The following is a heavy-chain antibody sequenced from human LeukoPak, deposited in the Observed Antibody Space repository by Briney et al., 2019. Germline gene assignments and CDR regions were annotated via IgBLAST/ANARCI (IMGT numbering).Heavy chain of an antibody. J-gene: IGHJ4*02. CDR2: IKPDGSEK. V-gene: IGHV3-7*01. CDR1: GFTLRDYW. D-gene: IGHD3-10*01. CDR3: ARDRSPGNFDY. Sequence: GGSLRLSCAGSGFTLRDYWMSWLRQAPGKGPDWVAHIKPDGSEKYYVDSLKGRFIISRDDAWKAQSLQMNSLRAEDTAVYYCARDRSPGNFDYWGQGTLVTVSA.